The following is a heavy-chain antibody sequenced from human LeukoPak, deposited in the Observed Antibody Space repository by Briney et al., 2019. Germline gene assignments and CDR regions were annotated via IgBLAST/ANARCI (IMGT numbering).Heavy chain of an antibody. CDR3: AREMATEPYYFDY. J-gene: IGHJ4*02. CDR2: IIPIFGTA. CDR1: GGTFSSYA. V-gene: IGHV1-69*01. D-gene: IGHD5-24*01. Sequence: SVKVSCKASGGTFSSYAISWVRQAPGQGLEWMGGIIPIFGTANHAQKFQGRVTITADESTSTAYMELSSLRSEDTAVYYCAREMATEPYYFDYWGQGTLVTVSS.